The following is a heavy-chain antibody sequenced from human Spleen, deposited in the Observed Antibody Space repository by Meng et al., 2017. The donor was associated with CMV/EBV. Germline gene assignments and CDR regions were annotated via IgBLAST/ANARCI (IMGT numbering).Heavy chain of an antibody. CDR2: ISSSSSYI. CDR1: RFTVSSNY. Sequence: GESLKISCAASRFTVSSNYMSWVRQAPGKGLEWVSSISSSSSYIYYADSVKGRFTISRDNAKNSLYLQMNSLRAEDTAVYYCARMGGYCSSTSCWDYYYYGMDVWGQGTTVTVSS. D-gene: IGHD2-2*01. J-gene: IGHJ6*02. V-gene: IGHV3-21*01. CDR3: ARMGGYCSSTSCWDYYYYGMDV.